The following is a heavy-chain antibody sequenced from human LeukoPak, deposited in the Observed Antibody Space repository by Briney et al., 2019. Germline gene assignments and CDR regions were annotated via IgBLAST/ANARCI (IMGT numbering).Heavy chain of an antibody. CDR2: INPSGGST. V-gene: IGHV1-46*01. J-gene: IGHJ4*02. CDR1: GYTFTSYY. D-gene: IGHD6-19*01. CDR3: ARGEGGNTVYSSGHY. Sequence: GASVKVSCKASGYTFTSYYMHWVRQAPGQGLEWMGIINPSGGSTSYAQKFQGRVTMTRDMSTSTVYMELSSLRSEDTAVYYCARGEGGNTVYSSGHYWGQGTLVTVSS.